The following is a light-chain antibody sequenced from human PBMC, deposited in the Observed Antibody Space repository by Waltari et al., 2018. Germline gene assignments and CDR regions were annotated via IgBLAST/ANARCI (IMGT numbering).Light chain of an antibody. CDR3: TTWDDSLNGVV. CDR1: SSTIGSNT. V-gene: IGLV1-44*01. Sequence: QSVLTQPPSASETAGKRCTVSCSASSSTIGSNTTTWYQQLPGTAPQLLISANNHRPSGVPDRVSGSKSGTSASLAISGLQSDDEADYYCTTWDDSLNGVVFGGGTKLTV. J-gene: IGLJ3*02. CDR2: ANN.